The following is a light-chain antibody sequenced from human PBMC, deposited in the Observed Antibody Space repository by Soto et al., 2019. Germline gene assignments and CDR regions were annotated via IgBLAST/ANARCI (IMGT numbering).Light chain of an antibody. J-gene: IGKJ5*01. Sequence: VVKMSPATLSLYQGERATLSCRASQSVSNFLAWYQQKPGQAPRLLIYDASNRATGIPARFSGSGSGTDFTLTIRSLEPEDFAIYYCQQRANWPLTTFGHGTRLEIK. CDR3: QQRANWPLTT. V-gene: IGKV3-11*01. CDR2: DAS. CDR1: QSVSNF.